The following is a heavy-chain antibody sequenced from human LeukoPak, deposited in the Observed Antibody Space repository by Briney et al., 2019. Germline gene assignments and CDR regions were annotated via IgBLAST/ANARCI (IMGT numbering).Heavy chain of an antibody. Sequence: ASVKVSCKASGYTFTSYYIHWVRLSPGQGLEWMGIINPSAGSTTYAQKFQGRATMTRDTSTSTVYMELGSLRFEDSAVYYCARSWIRSGRVMGYFDHWGQGMLVTVSS. D-gene: IGHD5-18*01. CDR2: INPSAGST. CDR1: GYTFTSYY. J-gene: IGHJ4*02. V-gene: IGHV1-46*01. CDR3: ARSWIRSGRVMGYFDH.